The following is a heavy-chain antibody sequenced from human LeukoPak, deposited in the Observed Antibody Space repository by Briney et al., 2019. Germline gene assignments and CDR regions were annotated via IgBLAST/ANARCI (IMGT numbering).Heavy chain of an antibody. Sequence: GSLRLSCAASGFTFSSYEMNWVRQAPGKGLEWVSYISSSGSTIYYADSVKGRFTISRDNAKNSLYLQMNSLRAEDTAVYYCASTSVAGPFDYWGQGTLVTVSS. CDR1: GFTFSSYE. D-gene: IGHD6-19*01. CDR3: ASTSVAGPFDY. J-gene: IGHJ4*02. V-gene: IGHV3-48*03. CDR2: ISSSGSTI.